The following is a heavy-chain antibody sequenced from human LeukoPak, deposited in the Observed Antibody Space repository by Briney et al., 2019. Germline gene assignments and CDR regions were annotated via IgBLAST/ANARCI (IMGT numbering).Heavy chain of an antibody. Sequence: GGSLRLSCEASGFTFDDYGMTWVRQVPGKGLEWISSINWNDGTTSYADSVKGRFTISRDNDKNSLYLQMNSLRAEDTALYYCARGGCRQLAYFDYWGQGALVTVSS. CDR2: INWNDGTT. V-gene: IGHV3-20*04. D-gene: IGHD5-12*01. CDR3: ARGGCRQLAYFDY. CDR1: GFTFDDYG. J-gene: IGHJ4*02.